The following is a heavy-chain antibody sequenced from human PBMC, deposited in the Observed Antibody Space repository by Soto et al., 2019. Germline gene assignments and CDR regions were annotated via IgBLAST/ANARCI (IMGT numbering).Heavy chain of an antibody. CDR2: IYYSGST. V-gene: IGHV4-30-4*01. CDR3: ARGGGNWKARSLFDF. CDR1: GGSISSGDYY. J-gene: IGHJ4*02. D-gene: IGHD1-20*01. Sequence: PSETLSLTCTVSGGSISSGDYYWSWIRQAPGKGLEWIGYIYYSGSTYYNPSLKSRVTISVDPSKNQFSLKLSSVTAADTAVYFFARGGGNWKARSLFDFWGQGTLVPVSS.